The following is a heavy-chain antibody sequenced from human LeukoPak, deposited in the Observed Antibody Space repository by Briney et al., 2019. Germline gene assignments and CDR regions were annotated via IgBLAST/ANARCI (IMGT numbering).Heavy chain of an antibody. V-gene: IGHV4-59*01. CDR1: SGSISHYY. D-gene: IGHD5-12*01. CDR2: TYYSGTT. Sequence: SETLSLTCTGPSGSISHYYWSWIRQSPGKGLEWIGYTYYSGTTNYNPSLKSRVTISVDTSRNQFSLQLRSVTAADTAVYYCARGTDMTPISGYYSFVYWGQGTLVSVSS. J-gene: IGHJ4*02. CDR3: ARGTDMTPISGYYSFVY.